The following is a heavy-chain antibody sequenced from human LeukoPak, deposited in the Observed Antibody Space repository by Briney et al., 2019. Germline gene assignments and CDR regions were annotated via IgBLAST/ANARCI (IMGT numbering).Heavy chain of an antibody. CDR1: GFTFSSYA. J-gene: IGHJ3*02. CDR2: ISYDGSNK. Sequence: PGRSLRLSCAASGFTFSSYAMHWVRQAPGKGLEWVAVISYDGSNKYYADSVKGRFTISRDNSKNTLYLQMNSLRAEDTAVYYCAKSPVGATPHDAFDIWGQGTMVTVSS. V-gene: IGHV3-30-3*02. CDR3: AKSPVGATPHDAFDI. D-gene: IGHD1-26*01.